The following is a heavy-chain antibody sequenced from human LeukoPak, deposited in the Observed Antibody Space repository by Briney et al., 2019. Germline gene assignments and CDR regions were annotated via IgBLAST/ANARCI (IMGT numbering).Heavy chain of an antibody. J-gene: IGHJ4*02. CDR1: GFSLSSYP. CDR2: LSYDGISK. CDR3: ARDPQWELLKYYFAY. Sequence: GGSLRLSCAASGFSLSSYPMHWVRQATGQGLEWVALLSYDGISKYYADSVKGRFTISRDNSKNTLYLHMDSLRPEDTAVYYCARDPQWELLKYYFAYWGQGTLVTVSS. D-gene: IGHD1-26*01. V-gene: IGHV3-30-3*01.